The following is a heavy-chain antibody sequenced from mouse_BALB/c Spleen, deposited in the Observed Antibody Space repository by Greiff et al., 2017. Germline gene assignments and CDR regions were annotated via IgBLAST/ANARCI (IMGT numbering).Heavy chain of an antibody. CDR2: ISSGGSYT. D-gene: IGHD1-1*01. CDR3: ARDRITTGGATEIQFAY. V-gene: IGHV5-9-4*01. Sequence: VQLVESGGGLVKPGGSLKLSCAASGFTFSSYAMSWVRQSPAKRLEWVAEISSGGSYTYYPDTVTGRFTISRDNAKNTLYLEMSSLRSEDTAMYYCARDRITTGGATEIQFAYWGQGTLVTVAA. J-gene: IGHJ3*01. CDR1: GFTFSSYA.